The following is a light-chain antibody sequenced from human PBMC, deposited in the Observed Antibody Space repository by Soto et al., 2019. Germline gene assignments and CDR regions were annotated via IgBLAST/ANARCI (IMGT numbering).Light chain of an antibody. Sequence: QSVLTPPPSASWSPGQSVTISCPGTKNDIGVYDFVSWYQHHPGKAPRLIIYEVVQRPSGVPDRFSGSKSGNTASLTISGLQAEDEADYYCSSYTTTSTYVFGTGTKVNV. V-gene: IGLV2-18*02. CDR3: SSYTTTSTYV. CDR1: KNDIGVYDF. CDR2: EVV. J-gene: IGLJ1*01.